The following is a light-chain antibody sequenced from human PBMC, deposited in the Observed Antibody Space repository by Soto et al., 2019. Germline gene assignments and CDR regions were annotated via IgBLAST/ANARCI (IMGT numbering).Light chain of an antibody. CDR3: QQYDNLPPFT. J-gene: IGKJ3*01. Sequence: DLPMTQSPSSLSASVGDRVTITCQASQDIRNYLNWYQQKPGRAPKLLIYGASNLETGVPSRFRGSGYGTDFTFTISSLQPEDIATYYCQQYDNLPPFTFGPGTKVDIK. CDR2: GAS. CDR1: QDIRNY. V-gene: IGKV1-33*01.